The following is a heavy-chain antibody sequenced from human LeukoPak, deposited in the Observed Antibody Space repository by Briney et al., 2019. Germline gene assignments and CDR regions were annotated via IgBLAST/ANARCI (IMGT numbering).Heavy chain of an antibody. CDR1: GFTFSDYA. V-gene: IGHV3-23*01. CDR3: GRHDSFIPF. Sequence: GWSLRLSCAASGFTFSDYAMTWVRQAAGKGLEWVSSISDTGRRTYYTDSVKGRFTISRDDSKKAVYLEMSTLRVEDTAIYFCGRHDSFIPFWGQGTLVTVSS. D-gene: IGHD3-16*02. J-gene: IGHJ4*02. CDR2: ISDTGRRT.